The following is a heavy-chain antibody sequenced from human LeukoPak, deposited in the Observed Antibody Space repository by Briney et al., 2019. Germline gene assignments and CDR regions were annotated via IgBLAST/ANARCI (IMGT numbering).Heavy chain of an antibody. J-gene: IGHJ4*02. CDR1: GFIFDSFW. Sequence: PGGSLRLSCAASGFIFDSFWMTWVRQAPGKGLEWVANINQDGSAKFFVDSVKGRFTISRDNAQNSVFLQLNSLTAEDTAVYYCARDSATSDFDYWGRGTLVTVSS. D-gene: IGHD3-10*01. CDR3: ARDSATSDFDY. CDR2: INQDGSAK. V-gene: IGHV3-7*04.